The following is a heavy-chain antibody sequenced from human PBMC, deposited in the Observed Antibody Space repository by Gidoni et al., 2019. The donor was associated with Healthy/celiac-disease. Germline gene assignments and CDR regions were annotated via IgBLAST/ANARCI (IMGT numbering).Heavy chain of an antibody. J-gene: IGHJ4*02. CDR3: ARGPSSGVVARVED. D-gene: IGHD3-3*01. CDR1: GGSIISCNW. V-gene: IGHV4-4*02. CDR2: IYHSGRT. Sequence: QVQLQESGPGLVKPSGTTACSSGVAGGSIISCNWWSWVRQLTGKGLGWIGEIYHSGRTNYNPSLKSRVTISIDKSKDQFSLKLGSVTAADTAVYYCARGPSSGVVARVEDWGQGTLVTVSS.